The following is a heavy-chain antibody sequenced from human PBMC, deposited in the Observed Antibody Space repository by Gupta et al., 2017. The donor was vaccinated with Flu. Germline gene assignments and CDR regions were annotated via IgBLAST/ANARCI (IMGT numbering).Heavy chain of an antibody. V-gene: IGHV3-7*01. CDR1: GFSFSSYW. CDR3: VRDIPLVGAFYYFDY. J-gene: IGHJ4*02. Sequence: EVQLVESGGGLVQPGGSVELSCGASGFSFSSYWMSWVRQAPGKGLEWVANINRDGSEKYYVDSVEGRFTVSRDNAKNSLYLQMNSLRAEETAVYYCVRDIPLVGAFYYFDYWGQGTLVTVSS. D-gene: IGHD1-26*01. CDR2: INRDGSEK.